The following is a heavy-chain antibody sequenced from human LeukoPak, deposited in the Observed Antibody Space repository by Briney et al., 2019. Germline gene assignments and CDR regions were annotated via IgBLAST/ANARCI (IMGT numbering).Heavy chain of an antibody. CDR1: GGTFSSYA. CDR3: VGATEAHDVFDI. J-gene: IGHJ3*02. Sequence: SVKVSCKASGGTFSSYAISWVRQAPGQGLEWMGRIIPILGIAGYAQKFQGRVTITADKSTSTAYMELSSLRSEDTAVYYAVGATEAHDVFDIWGQGTMVTVSS. D-gene: IGHD1-26*01. V-gene: IGHV1-69*04. CDR2: IIPILGIA.